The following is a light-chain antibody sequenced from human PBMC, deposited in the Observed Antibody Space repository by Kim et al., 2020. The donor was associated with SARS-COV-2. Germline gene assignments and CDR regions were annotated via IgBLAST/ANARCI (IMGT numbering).Light chain of an antibody. CDR3: QQYDNLPLT. CDR2: DAL. V-gene: IGKV1-33*01. Sequence: ASGGYSGTTPFQSTQDIRNYLHWYQQKAGQCPKGLIYDALKLETGVPSRFSGSASGTHFSLTITNLQPDDVATYYCQQYDNLPLTFGGGTKVDIK. J-gene: IGKJ4*01. CDR1: QDIRNY.